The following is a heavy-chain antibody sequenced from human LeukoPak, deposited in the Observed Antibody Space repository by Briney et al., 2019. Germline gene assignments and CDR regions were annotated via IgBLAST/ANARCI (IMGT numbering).Heavy chain of an antibody. CDR3: ARDPLHSGSYYSYYDY. J-gene: IGHJ4*02. CDR1: GFTFSSYS. CDR2: ISSSSSYI. V-gene: IGHV3-21*01. Sequence: PGGSLRLSCAASGFTFSSYSMNWVRQAPGKGLEWVSSISSSSSYIYYADSVKGRFTISRDNAKNSLYLQMNSLRAEDTAVYYCARDPLHSGSYYSYYDYWGQGTLVTVSS. D-gene: IGHD3-10*01.